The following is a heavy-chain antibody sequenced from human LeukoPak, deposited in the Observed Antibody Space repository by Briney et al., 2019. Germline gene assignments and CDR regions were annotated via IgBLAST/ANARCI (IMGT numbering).Heavy chain of an antibody. CDR2: INPNSGGT. V-gene: IGHV1-2*02. D-gene: IGHD3-10*01. J-gene: IGHJ4*02. Sequence: EASVKVSCKASGYTFTGYYMHWVRQAPGQGLEWMGWINPNSGGTNYAQKFQGRVTMTRDTSISTAYMELSRLRSDDTAVYYCARGDYYGSGRPTNAFDYWGQGTLVTVSS. CDR3: ARGDYYGSGRPTNAFDY. CDR1: GYTFTGYY.